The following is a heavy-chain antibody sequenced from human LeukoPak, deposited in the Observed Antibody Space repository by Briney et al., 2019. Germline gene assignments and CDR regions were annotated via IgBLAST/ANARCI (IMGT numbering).Heavy chain of an antibody. CDR2: IIPIFGTA. V-gene: IGHV1-69*13. Sequence: SVNVSCKASGYTFTSYGISWVRQAPGQGLEWMGGIIPIFGTANYAQKFQGRVTITADESTSTAYMELSSLRSEDTAVYYCARVLSISAPFDYWGQGTLVTVSS. CDR1: GYTFTSYG. D-gene: IGHD6-6*01. J-gene: IGHJ4*02. CDR3: ARVLSISAPFDY.